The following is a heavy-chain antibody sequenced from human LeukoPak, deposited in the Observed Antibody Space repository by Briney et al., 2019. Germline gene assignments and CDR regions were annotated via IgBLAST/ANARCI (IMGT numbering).Heavy chain of an antibody. J-gene: IGHJ5*02. D-gene: IGHD3-22*01. Sequence: SQTLSLTCTVSGGSISSGDYYWSWIRQPPGKGLEWIAYMYYSGSTYYNPSLKSRVTLSADTSKNQLSLKLSSVTAADTAVYYCARPYYYDSRIDPWGQGILVTVSS. CDR2: MYYSGST. CDR3: ARPYYYDSRIDP. V-gene: IGHV4-30-4*01. CDR1: GGSISSGDYY.